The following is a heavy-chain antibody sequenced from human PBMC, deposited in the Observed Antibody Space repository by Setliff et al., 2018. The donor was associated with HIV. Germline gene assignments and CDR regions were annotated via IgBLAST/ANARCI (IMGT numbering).Heavy chain of an antibody. D-gene: IGHD3-10*01. CDR3: ARRDQYGGSPYFES. Sequence: LSLTCAVSGGSISSGGYSWTWIRQPPGKGLEWIAYIFHSGRIYYNPTLKSRVTMSVDRSKNHLSLNVTSVTAADTAVYYCARRDQYGGSPYFESWGQGALVTVSS. J-gene: IGHJ4*02. CDR1: GGSISSGGYS. CDR2: IFHSGRI. V-gene: IGHV4-30-2*01.